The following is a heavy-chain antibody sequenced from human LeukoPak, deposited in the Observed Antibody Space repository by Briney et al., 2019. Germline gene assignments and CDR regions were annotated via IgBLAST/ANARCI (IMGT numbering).Heavy chain of an antibody. CDR2: MNPNSGNT. J-gene: IGHJ5*02. V-gene: IGHV1-8*01. Sequence: GASVKVSCKASGYTFTSYDINWVRQAPGQGLEWMGWMNPNSGNTGYAQKFQGRVTMTRNTSISTAYMELSSLRSEDTAVYYCARGKLSSSSKTWFDPWGQGTLVTVSS. CDR3: ARGKLSSSSKTWFDP. CDR1: GYTFTSYD. D-gene: IGHD6-6*01.